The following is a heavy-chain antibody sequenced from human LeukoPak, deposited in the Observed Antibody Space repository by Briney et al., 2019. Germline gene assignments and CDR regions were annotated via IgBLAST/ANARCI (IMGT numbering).Heavy chain of an antibody. Sequence: PSETLSLTCTVSRASISGYYWSWIRQSAGKGLEWIGRIYNRDNTNYDPSLKSRVTMSIDTSKNQFSLNLNSMTAADTAVYYCARGPRGADSYSFDYWGQGTLVTVSS. CDR1: RASISGYY. CDR3: ARGPRGADSYSFDY. V-gene: IGHV4-4*07. D-gene: IGHD2-21*02. J-gene: IGHJ4*02. CDR2: IYNRDNT.